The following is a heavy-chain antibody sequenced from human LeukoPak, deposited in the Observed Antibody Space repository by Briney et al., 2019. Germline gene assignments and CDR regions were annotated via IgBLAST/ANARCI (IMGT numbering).Heavy chain of an antibody. V-gene: IGHV3-7*01. CDR3: GKGSVTELDF. J-gene: IGHJ4*02. Sequence: GGSLRLSCAASGFTFGSFWMSWVRQAPGGRLEWMANIKYDGSEKGYVDSVKGRFTISRDNAKNSLYLQMDSLRAEDTAVYYCGKGSVTELDFWGQGTLVAVSS. D-gene: IGHD2-21*02. CDR1: GFTFGSFW. CDR2: IKYDGSEK.